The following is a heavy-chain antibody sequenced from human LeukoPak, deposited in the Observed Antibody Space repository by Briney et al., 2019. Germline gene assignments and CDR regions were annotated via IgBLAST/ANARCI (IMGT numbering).Heavy chain of an antibody. Sequence: ETLSLTCTVSGGSISSHYWSWVRQAPGKGLEWVSAISGSGGSTYYADSVKGRFTISRDNSKNTLYLQMNSLRAEDTAVYYCAKVLLPLQLWLNNYYMDVWGKGTTVTVSS. D-gene: IGHD5-18*01. J-gene: IGHJ6*03. CDR1: GGSISSHY. V-gene: IGHV3-23*01. CDR3: AKVLLPLQLWLNNYYMDV. CDR2: ISGSGGST.